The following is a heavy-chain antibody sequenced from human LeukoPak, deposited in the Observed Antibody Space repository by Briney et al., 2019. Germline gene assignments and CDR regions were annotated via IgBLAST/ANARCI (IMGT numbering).Heavy chain of an antibody. V-gene: IGHV3-74*01. D-gene: IGHD2/OR15-2a*01. CDR3: VSFFETY. CDR1: GNYW. J-gene: IGHJ4*02. Sequence: GGSLRLSCAASGNYWMHWVRQAPGKGLVWVSHINSDGSWTSYADSVKGRFTISKDNAKNTVYLQMNSLRAEDTAVYYCVSFFETYWGRGTLVTVSS. CDR2: INSDGSWT.